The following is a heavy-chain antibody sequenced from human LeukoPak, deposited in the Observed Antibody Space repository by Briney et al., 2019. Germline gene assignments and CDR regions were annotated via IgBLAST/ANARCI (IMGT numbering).Heavy chain of an antibody. J-gene: IGHJ3*02. Sequence: ASVKVSCKVSGYTLTELSLHWVRQAPGKGLEWMGGFDPEDGETIYAQKFQGRVTMTEDTSTDTAYMELSSLRSGDTAVYYCVTSSPDLARDAPDYDILTAYGMWGQGTMVTVSS. CDR1: GYTLTELS. CDR3: VTSSPDLARDAPDYDILTAYGM. D-gene: IGHD3-9*01. V-gene: IGHV1-24*01. CDR2: FDPEDGET.